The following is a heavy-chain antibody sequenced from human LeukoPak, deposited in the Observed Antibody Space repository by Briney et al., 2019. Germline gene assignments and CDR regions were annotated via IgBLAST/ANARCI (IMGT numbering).Heavy chain of an antibody. D-gene: IGHD3-16*01. V-gene: IGHV4-38-2*02. J-gene: IGHJ6*03. CDR2: IYHSGST. Sequence: TSETLSLTCTVSGYSISSGYYWGWIRQPPGKGLEWIGSIYHSGSTYYNPSLKSRVTISVDTSKNQFSLKLSSVTAADTAVYYCARVHGGYYYYYYMDVWGKGTTVTVSS. CDR1: GYSISSGYY. CDR3: ARVHGGYYYYYYMDV.